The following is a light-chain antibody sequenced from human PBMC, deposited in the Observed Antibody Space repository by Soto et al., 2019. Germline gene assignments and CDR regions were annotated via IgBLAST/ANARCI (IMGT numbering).Light chain of an antibody. CDR3: QQSYSTPWT. J-gene: IGKJ1*01. Sequence: DIQLTQSPSFLSASVGDRVTITCRASQGISSYLNWYQQKPGKAPKLLIYAASNLQSGVPSRFSGSGSGTDFTLTISSLQPEDFATYYCQQSYSTPWTFGQGTKVDIK. CDR1: QGISSY. V-gene: IGKV1-39*01. CDR2: AAS.